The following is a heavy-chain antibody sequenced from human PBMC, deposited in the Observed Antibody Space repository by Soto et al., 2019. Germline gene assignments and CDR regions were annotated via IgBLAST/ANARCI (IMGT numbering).Heavy chain of an antibody. J-gene: IGHJ6*02. D-gene: IGHD3-10*01. CDR1: GYSFTSYY. Sequence: PXDSLTISCKGSGYSFTSYYIAWVRQMPGKGLEWMGIIHPGDSETRYSPSFQGHVIISADKSISSAYLQWSSLEAADTAMYYCARQRITRVRGVSSSGLDVWGQGTTVTVSS. V-gene: IGHV5-51*01. CDR2: IHPGDSET. CDR3: ARQRITRVRGVSSSGLDV.